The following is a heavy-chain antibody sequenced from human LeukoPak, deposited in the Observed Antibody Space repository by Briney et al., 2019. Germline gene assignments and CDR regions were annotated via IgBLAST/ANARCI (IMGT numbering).Heavy chain of an antibody. V-gene: IGHV3-48*01. CDR2: ISSSSSTI. J-gene: IGHJ4*02. D-gene: IGHD3-22*01. Sequence: GGSLRLSCAASGFTFSSYWMSWVRQAPGKGLEWVSYISSSSSTIYYADSVKGRFTISRDNAKNSLYLQMNSLRAEDTAVYYCARPRSSGYYWYFDYWGQGTLVTVSS. CDR1: GFTFSSYW. CDR3: ARPRSSGYYWYFDY.